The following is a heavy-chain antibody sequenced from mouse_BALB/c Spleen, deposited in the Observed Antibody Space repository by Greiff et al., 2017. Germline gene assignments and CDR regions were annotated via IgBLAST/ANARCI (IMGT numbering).Heavy chain of an antibody. CDR2: ISYSGST. CDR1: GYSITSDYA. V-gene: IGHV3-2*02. Sequence: EVQLVESGPGLVKPSQSLSLTCTVTGYSITSDYAWNWIRQFPGNKLEWMGYISYSGSTSYNPSLKSRISITRDTSKNQFFLQLNSVTTEDTATYYCAREDIDSYGLHAYYAMDYWGQGTSVTVSS. J-gene: IGHJ4*01. CDR3: AREDIDSYGLHAYYAMDY. D-gene: IGHD1-1*02.